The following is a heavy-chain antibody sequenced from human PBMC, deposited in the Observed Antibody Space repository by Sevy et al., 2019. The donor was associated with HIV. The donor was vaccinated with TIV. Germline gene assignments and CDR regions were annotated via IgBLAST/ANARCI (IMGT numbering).Heavy chain of an antibody. Sequence: GGSLRLSCAGSGFTFRSYAIHWVRHAPGGGLEWVAVISDDGNKKYYADSVKGRFTISRDDSKNTLFLQMSSLTTEDTALYYCVRDQGAYNYGPGGYWGQGTLVTVSS. J-gene: IGHJ4*02. CDR3: VRDQGAYNYGPGGY. V-gene: IGHV3-30-3*01. CDR2: ISDDGNKK. CDR1: GFTFRSYA. D-gene: IGHD5-18*01.